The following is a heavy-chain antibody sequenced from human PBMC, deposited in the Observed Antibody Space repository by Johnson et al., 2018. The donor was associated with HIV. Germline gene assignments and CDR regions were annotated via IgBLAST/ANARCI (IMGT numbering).Heavy chain of an antibody. CDR3: ARVVYDSSGYDWVDAFDI. CDR2: ISYDGSNK. J-gene: IGHJ3*02. D-gene: IGHD3-22*01. Sequence: QVHLVESGGGLVQPGGSLRLSCAASGFTFSSYWMSWVRQAPGKGLEWVAVISYDGSNKYYADSMKGRFTISRDNSKNTLYLQMNSLRAEDTAMYYCARVVYDSSGYDWVDAFDIWGQGTMVTVSS. V-gene: IGHV3-30-3*01. CDR1: GFTFSSYW.